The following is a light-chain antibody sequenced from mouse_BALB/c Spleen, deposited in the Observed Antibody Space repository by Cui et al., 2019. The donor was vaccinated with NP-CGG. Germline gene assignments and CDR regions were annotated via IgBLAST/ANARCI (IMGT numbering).Light chain of an antibody. V-gene: IGLV1*01. CDR2: GTN. CDR1: TGAVTTSNY. CDR3: ALWYSNHWV. Sequence: QAVVTQESALTTSPGETVTLTCRSSTGAVTTSNYANWAKEKPDHLFTGLIGGTNNRAPGVPAKFSGSLMGDKAALTITGAQTEDEAIYFCALWYSNHWVFGGGTKLTVL. J-gene: IGLJ1*01.